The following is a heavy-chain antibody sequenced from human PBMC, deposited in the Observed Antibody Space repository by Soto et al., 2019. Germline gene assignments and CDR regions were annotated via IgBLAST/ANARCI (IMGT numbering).Heavy chain of an antibody. CDR3: AKAWEVNWFDP. Sequence: PGGSLRLSCAASGFTFSTYWMRWVRQAPGKGLVWVSRINSDGSSTSYADSVKGRFTISRDNAKNTLYLQMNSLRADDTAVYYCAKAWEVNWFDPWGQGTLVTVSS. CDR2: INSDGSST. D-gene: IGHD1-26*01. CDR1: GFTFSTYW. V-gene: IGHV3-74*01. J-gene: IGHJ5*02.